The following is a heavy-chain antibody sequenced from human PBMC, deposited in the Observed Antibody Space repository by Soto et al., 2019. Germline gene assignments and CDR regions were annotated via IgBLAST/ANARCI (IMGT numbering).Heavy chain of an antibody. CDR3: ARGPMTTVTTWGDWYFDL. J-gene: IGHJ2*01. V-gene: IGHV3-33*01. CDR1: GFIFSSYG. CDR2: IWYDGTNK. D-gene: IGHD4-17*01. Sequence: QAQLVESGGGVVQPGRSLRLSCATSGFIFSSYGMHWVRQGPGKGLEWVAVIWYDGTNKYYADSVNGRFTISRDDSKNTLYLQMNSLRAEDTAVYYCARGPMTTVTTWGDWYFDLWGRGTLVTVSS.